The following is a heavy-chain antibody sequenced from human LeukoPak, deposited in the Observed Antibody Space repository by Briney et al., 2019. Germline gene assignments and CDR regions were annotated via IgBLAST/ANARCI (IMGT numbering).Heavy chain of an antibody. CDR2: VFASGST. CDR1: GGSISSYY. J-gene: IGHJ4*02. V-gene: IGHV4-4*07. D-gene: IGHD3-9*01. CDR3: ARAASNYDILTGYSHTRFEY. Sequence: SETLSLTCTVSGGSISSYYWSWIRQPAGKGLEWIGRVFASGSTNYNPSLKSRVTMSVDTSKNQFSLKLNSVTAADTAMYYCARAASNYDILTGYSHTRFEYWGQGTLVTVSS.